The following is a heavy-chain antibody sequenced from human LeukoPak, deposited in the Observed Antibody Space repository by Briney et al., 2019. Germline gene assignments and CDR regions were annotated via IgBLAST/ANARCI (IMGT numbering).Heavy chain of an antibody. J-gene: IGHJ4*02. CDR1: GVSISSGDYC. Sequence: SQTLSLTCAVSGVSISSGDYCWSWLRQPPGKGLEWIGYIYHSGTTYYNPSLKSRGTISLDRSKNQFSLKLTSVTAADTAVYYCAGDFGSGSYRFDYWGQGTLVTVSS. D-gene: IGHD3-10*01. CDR3: AGDFGSGSYRFDY. V-gene: IGHV4-30-2*01. CDR2: IYHSGTT.